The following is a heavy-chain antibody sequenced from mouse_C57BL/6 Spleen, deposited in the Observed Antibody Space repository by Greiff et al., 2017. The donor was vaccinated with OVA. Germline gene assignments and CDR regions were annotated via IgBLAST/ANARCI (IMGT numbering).Heavy chain of an antibody. Sequence: EVKLQESGGGLVQPGGSMKLSCAASGFTFSDAWMDWVRQSPEKGLEWVAEIRNKANNHATYYAESVKGRFTISRDDSKSSVYLQMNSLRAEDTGIYYCTSRRYYGSSYDYAMDYWGQGTSVTVSS. CDR3: TSRRYYGSSYDYAMDY. CDR1: GFTFSDAW. V-gene: IGHV6-6*01. CDR2: IRNKANNHAT. D-gene: IGHD1-1*01. J-gene: IGHJ4*01.